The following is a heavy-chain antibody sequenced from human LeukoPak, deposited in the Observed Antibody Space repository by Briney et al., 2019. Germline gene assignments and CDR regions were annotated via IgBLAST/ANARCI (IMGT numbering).Heavy chain of an antibody. CDR3: ARVRRSGYYRDHDAFDI. CDR1: GGSISSSSYY. CDR2: ICYSGST. Sequence: SETLSLTCTVSGGSISSSSYYWGWIRQPPGKGLEWIGSICYSGSTNYNPSLKSRVTISVDTSKNQFSLKLSSVTAADTAVYYCARVRRSGYYRDHDAFDIWGQGTMVTVSS. J-gene: IGHJ3*02. V-gene: IGHV4-39*07. D-gene: IGHD3-3*01.